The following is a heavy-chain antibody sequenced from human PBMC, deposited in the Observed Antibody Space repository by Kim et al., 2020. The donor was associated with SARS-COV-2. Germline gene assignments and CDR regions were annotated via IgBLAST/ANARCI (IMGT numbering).Heavy chain of an antibody. J-gene: IGHJ4*02. Sequence: GGSLRLSCAASGFTFSSYAMHWVRQAPGKGLEWVAVISYDGSNKYYADSVKGRFTISRDNSKNTLYLQMNSLRAEDTAVYYCAREAGWLDFADYGSGIYYFDYWGQGTLVTVSS. CDR1: GFTFSSYA. V-gene: IGHV3-30*04. CDR2: ISYDGSNK. CDR3: AREAGWLDFADYGSGIYYFDY. D-gene: IGHD3-10*01.